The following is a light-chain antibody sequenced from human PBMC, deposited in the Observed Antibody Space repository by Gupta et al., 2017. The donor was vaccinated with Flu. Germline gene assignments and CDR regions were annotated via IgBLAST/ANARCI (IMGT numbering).Light chain of an antibody. V-gene: IGKV3-15*01. J-gene: IGKJ4*01. CDR2: GAS. CDR3: QQYKNGHPGGLT. CDR1: QSVSSN. Sequence: EIVMTQSPATLSVSPGERATLSCRASQSVSSNLAWYQQKPGQAPRPLIYGASTRATGSPARFSGSGFGKECTLTISSLQSEECAVYYCQQYKNGHPGGLTFGGGTKVEIK.